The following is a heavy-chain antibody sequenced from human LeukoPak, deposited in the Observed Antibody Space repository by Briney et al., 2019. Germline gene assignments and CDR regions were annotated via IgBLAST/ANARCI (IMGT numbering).Heavy chain of an antibody. CDR2: IIPIFGTA. CDR3: ARDITHYYYMDV. Sequence: SVKVSCKASGGTFSSYAISWVRQAPGQGLEWMGGIIPIFGTANYAQKFQGRVTITADESTSTAYMELSSLRSEDTAVYYCARDITHYYYMDVWGKGTTVTVSS. D-gene: IGHD1-14*01. V-gene: IGHV1-69*13. CDR1: GGTFSSYA. J-gene: IGHJ6*03.